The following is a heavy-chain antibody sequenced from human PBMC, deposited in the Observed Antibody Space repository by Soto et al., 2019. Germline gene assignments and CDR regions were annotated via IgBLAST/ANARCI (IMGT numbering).Heavy chain of an antibody. CDR2: IKGDGRTT. CDR1: GFTFSSYW. CDR3: ARGAGGYYYMDV. J-gene: IGHJ6*03. Sequence: EVQLVESGGGLVQPGGSLRLSCAASGFTFSSYWMHWVRQTPGEGLVWVSRIKGDGRTTNYADSVKGRFTISRDNARNTLYLQMNSLRAEDTGLYYCARGAGGYYYMDVWGKGATVTVSS. V-gene: IGHV3-74*01. D-gene: IGHD3-10*01.